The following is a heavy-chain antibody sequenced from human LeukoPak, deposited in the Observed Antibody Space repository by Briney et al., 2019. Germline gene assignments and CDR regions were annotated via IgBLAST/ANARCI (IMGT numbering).Heavy chain of an antibody. J-gene: IGHJ6*04. D-gene: IGHD3-16*02. CDR1: GYTFTGYY. Sequence: ASVKVSCKASGYTFTGYYMHWVRQAPGQGLEWMGWINPNSGGTNYARKFQGWVTMTRDTSISTAYMELSRLRSDDTAVYYCARGPRFGGVIVPDFYYGMDVWGKGTTVTVSS. V-gene: IGHV1-2*04. CDR3: ARGPRFGGVIVPDFYYGMDV. CDR2: INPNSGGT.